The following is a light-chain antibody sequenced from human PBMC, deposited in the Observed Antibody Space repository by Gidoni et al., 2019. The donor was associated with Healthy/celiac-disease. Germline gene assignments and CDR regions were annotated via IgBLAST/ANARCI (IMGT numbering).Light chain of an antibody. V-gene: IGLV3-1*01. J-gene: IGLJ2*01. Sequence: SYQLTPPPSASVSPGQTASITCSGDKLGDKYACWYQQKPGQSPVLVIYQDSKRPSGIPERFSGSNSGNTATLTISGTQAMEEADYYCQAGDSSTVVFGGGTKLTVL. CDR2: QDS. CDR3: QAGDSSTVV. CDR1: KLGDKY.